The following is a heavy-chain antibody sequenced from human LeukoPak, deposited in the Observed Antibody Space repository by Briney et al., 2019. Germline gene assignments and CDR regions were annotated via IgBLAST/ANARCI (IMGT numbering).Heavy chain of an antibody. Sequence: PGGCLRLSCAASGFTFSRFAMGWVRQAPGKGLEWVSAISGSGSDTYYADSVEGRFTVSRDNSKNTLYLQMNSLRAEDTALYYCAKDRYGDYSFESWGQGNLVTVSS. V-gene: IGHV3-23*01. D-gene: IGHD4-17*01. J-gene: IGHJ4*02. CDR1: GFTFSRFA. CDR3: AKDRYGDYSFES. CDR2: ISGSGSDT.